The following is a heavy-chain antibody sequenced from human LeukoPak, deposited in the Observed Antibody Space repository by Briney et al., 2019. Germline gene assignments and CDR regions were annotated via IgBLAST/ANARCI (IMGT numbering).Heavy chain of an antibody. V-gene: IGHV3-23*01. CDR3: AKDGSITMIVVVGLFDY. J-gene: IGHJ4*02. CDR2: ISGSGGST. CDR1: GFTFSSYA. D-gene: IGHD3-22*01. Sequence: GGSLRLSCAASGFTFSSYAMSWVRQAPGKGLEWVSAISGSGGSTYYADSVKGRFTISRDNSKNTLYLQMNSLRAEDTAIYYCAKDGSITMIVVVGLFDYWGQGTLVTVSS.